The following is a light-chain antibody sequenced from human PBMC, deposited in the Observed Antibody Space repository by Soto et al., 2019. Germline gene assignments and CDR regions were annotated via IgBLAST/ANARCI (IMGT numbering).Light chain of an antibody. CDR2: DAS. CDR1: QSVSYY. Sequence: EILMTQSPATLSVSPGERVTFSCRASQSVSYYLARYQQKPGQAPRLLIYDASTRATGIPVRFSGSGSGTEFTLTISSLQSEDFGVYYCQQNKDWPGTFGQGTKVDIK. J-gene: IGKJ1*01. CDR3: QQNKDWPGT. V-gene: IGKV3-15*01.